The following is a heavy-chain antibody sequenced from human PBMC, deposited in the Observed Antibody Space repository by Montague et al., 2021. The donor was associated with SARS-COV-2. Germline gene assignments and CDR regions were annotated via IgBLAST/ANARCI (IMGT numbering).Heavy chain of an antibody. CDR1: GDSITYYY. D-gene: IGHD4-23*01. CDR2: VSSSGST. V-gene: IGHV4-4*07. J-gene: IGHJ4*02. CDR3: ARVVVTHLGTFDY. Sequence: SETLSLTCTVSGDSITYYYWSWIRQPAGKGLEWIGCVSSSGSTNXNPSLRSRVSMSVDTSKSQFSLKLSSVTAADTAVYYCARVVVTHLGTFDYWGRGTLVTVSS.